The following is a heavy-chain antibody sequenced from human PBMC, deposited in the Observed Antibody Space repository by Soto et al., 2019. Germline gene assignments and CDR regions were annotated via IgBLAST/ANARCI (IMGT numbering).Heavy chain of an antibody. CDR1: GYTFTNYG. Sequence: QVQLVQSGAEVKKPGASVKVSCEASGYTFTNYGITWVRQAPGQGLEWMGWISAYNDTAHYAQNLQGRVTMTTDTPTSTAYMELRSLRSDATAVYYCARDRVYNWFDPWGQGTLVTVSS. D-gene: IGHD2-8*01. CDR2: ISAYNDTA. J-gene: IGHJ5*02. V-gene: IGHV1-18*01. CDR3: ARDRVYNWFDP.